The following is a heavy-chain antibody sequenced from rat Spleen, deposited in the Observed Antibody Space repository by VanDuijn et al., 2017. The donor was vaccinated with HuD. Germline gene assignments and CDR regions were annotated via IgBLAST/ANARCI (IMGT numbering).Heavy chain of an antibody. V-gene: IGHV5-25*01. CDR3: AAHSILRPQDF. Sequence: EGQLVESGGGLVEPGRSLKLSCAASGFTFSNYVMDWVRQAPKKGLEWVASISTGGGDTYYPDSVKGRFTISRDNTKSTLYLQMNSLRSEDTATYYCAAHSILRPQDFWGQGVMVTVSS. CDR1: GFTFSNYV. D-gene: IGHD1-6*01. CDR2: ISTGGGDT. J-gene: IGHJ2*01.